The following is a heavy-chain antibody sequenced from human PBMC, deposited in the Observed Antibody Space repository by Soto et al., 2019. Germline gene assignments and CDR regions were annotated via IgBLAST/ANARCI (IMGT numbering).Heavy chain of an antibody. V-gene: IGHV1-18*01. CDR3: ARDSLIVVVVAARRYFDY. J-gene: IGHJ4*01. CDR2: ISAYNGNT. Sequence: QVQLVQSGAEVKKPGASVKVSCKASGYTFTSYGISWVRQAPGQGLEWMGWISAYNGNTNYAQKLQGRVTMTTDTSTSTAYMELRSLRSDDTAVYYCARDSLIVVVVAARRYFDYWGHGTLVTVSS. CDR1: GYTFTSYG. D-gene: IGHD2-15*01.